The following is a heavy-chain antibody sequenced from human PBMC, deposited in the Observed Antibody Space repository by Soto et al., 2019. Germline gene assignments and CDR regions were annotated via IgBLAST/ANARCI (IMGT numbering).Heavy chain of an antibody. J-gene: IGHJ4*02. CDR1: GVTLSNYA. Sequence: PGGPLRLPCEAFGVTLSNYAMPWIRQAPGKGLEWVSLISANDVGTYYAESVKTRFTISTDQSRNTVYLQMDSLRADDTAIYYCAALGVNFDHWGQGNLVTVSS. V-gene: IGHV3-23*01. D-gene: IGHD2-8*01. CDR3: AALGVNFDH. CDR2: ISANDVGT.